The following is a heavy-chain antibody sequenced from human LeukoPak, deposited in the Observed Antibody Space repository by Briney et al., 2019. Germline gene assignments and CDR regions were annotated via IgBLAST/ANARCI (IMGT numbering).Heavy chain of an antibody. J-gene: IGHJ5*02. D-gene: IGHD5-18*01. CDR3: ASSVDTAMAHTPNWFDP. CDR1: GYTFTSNY. Sequence: ASVKVSCKAFGYTFTSNYMHWVRQAPGQGPEWMRVISPSGGSTTYAQKFQGRVTLTRDMSTSTDYLELSSLRSEDTAVYYCASSVDTAMAHTPNWFDPWGQGTLVTVSS. V-gene: IGHV1-46*01. CDR2: ISPSGGST.